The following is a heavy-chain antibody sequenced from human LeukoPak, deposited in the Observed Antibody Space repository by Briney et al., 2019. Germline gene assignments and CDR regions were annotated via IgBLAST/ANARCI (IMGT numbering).Heavy chain of an antibody. J-gene: IGHJ4*02. CDR1: GFTFTDYN. CDR3: ARDYGGHGEYFDY. D-gene: IGHD4-23*01. Sequence: GGSLRLSCAASGFTFTDYNINWVRQAPGKGLVWLSYISHTGSPIYYADSVKGRFTISRDNAKNSVYLQMNSLRDEDTAIYYCARDYGGHGEYFDYWAGEPWSPSPQ. CDR2: ISHTGSPI. V-gene: IGHV3-48*02.